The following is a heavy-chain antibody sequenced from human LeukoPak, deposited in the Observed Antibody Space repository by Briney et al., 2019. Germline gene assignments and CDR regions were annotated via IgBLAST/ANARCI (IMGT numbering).Heavy chain of an antibody. Sequence: SVKVSCKAPGGTFSSYAISWVRQAPGQGLEWMGGIIPIFGTANYAQKFQGRVTITADESTSTAYMELSSLRSEDTAVYYCARDRIEGDYAFDIWGQGTMVTVSS. CDR3: ARDRIEGDYAFDI. CDR1: GGTFSSYA. J-gene: IGHJ3*02. V-gene: IGHV1-69*13. CDR2: IIPIFGTA. D-gene: IGHD1-26*01.